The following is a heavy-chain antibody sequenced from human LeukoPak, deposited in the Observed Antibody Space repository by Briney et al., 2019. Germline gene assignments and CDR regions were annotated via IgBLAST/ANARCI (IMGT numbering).Heavy chain of an antibody. CDR2: ISYDGSNK. V-gene: IGHV3-30*04. CDR1: GFTFSSYA. Sequence: GGSLRLSCAASGFTFSSYAMHWVRQAPGKGLEWVAVISYDGSNKYYADSVKGRFTISGDNSKNTLYLQMNSLRAEDTAVYYCARDWTQYYDFWSAPEPYFDYWGQGTLVTVSS. CDR3: ARDWTQYYDFWSAPEPYFDY. J-gene: IGHJ4*02. D-gene: IGHD3-3*01.